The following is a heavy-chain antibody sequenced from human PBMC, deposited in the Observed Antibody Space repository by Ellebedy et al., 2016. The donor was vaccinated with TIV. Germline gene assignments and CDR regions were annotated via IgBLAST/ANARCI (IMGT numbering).Heavy chain of an antibody. J-gene: IGHJ4*02. Sequence: GESLKISXAASGFTFSDYYMSWIRQAPGKGLEWVSYISSSGSTIYYADSVKGRFTISRDNAKNSLYLQMNSLRAEDTAVYYCAEHSSSSPVGYWGQGTLVTVSS. D-gene: IGHD6-6*01. CDR2: ISSSGSTI. CDR1: GFTFSDYY. CDR3: AEHSSSSPVGY. V-gene: IGHV3-11*01.